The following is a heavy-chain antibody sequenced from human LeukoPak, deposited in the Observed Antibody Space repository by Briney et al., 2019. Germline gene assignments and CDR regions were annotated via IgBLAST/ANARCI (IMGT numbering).Heavy chain of an antibody. J-gene: IGHJ4*02. D-gene: IGHD4-11*01. CDR2: ISYDGSNK. CDR3: AKTGATVTTGDY. CDR1: GFTFSSCG. V-gene: IGHV3-30*18. Sequence: PGRSLRLSCAASGFTFSSCGMHWVRQAPGKGLEWVAVISYDGSNKYYADSVKGRFTISRDNSKNTLYLQMNSLRAEDTAVYYCAKTGATVTTGDYWGQGTLVTVSS.